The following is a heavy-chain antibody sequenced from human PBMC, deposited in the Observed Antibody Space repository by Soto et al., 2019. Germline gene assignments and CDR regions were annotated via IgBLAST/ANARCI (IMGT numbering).Heavy chain of an antibody. Sequence: ASVKVSCKASGYSFTDYYMHWVRQAPGQGLEWMGWINPHSGATNYAQNFQGRVTMTRDASISTAYMELSRLRSDDTAVYYCLRQLLSPRCFDPWRQRTLVTVSS. J-gene: IGHJ5*02. CDR2: INPHSGAT. CDR3: LRQLLSPRCFDP. V-gene: IGHV1-2*02. CDR1: GYSFTDYY. D-gene: IGHD6-6*01.